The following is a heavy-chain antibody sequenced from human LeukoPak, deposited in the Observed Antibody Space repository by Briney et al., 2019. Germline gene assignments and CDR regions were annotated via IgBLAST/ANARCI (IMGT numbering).Heavy chain of an antibody. Sequence: GSLRLSCAASGFTFSSYEMNWVRQAPGKGLEWVSYISSSGTTISYAQSVKGRFTITRDNAQNSLTLHMNTLRADDTAVYYCAKDGGTHFDHWGQGTLVTVSS. V-gene: IGHV3-48*03. CDR3: AKDGGTHFDH. CDR2: ISSSGTTI. J-gene: IGHJ4*02. CDR1: GFTFSSYE. D-gene: IGHD1-26*01.